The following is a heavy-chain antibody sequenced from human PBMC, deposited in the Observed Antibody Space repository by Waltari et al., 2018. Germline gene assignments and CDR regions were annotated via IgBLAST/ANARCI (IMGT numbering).Heavy chain of an antibody. CDR3: ARRLVVAGTLDVFDL. Sequence: EVQLVESGGDLVQPGGSLRLSCAASGFTVNSNYINWVRQSPGKGLEWVSVVYVTGNTDYADSVKGRFTTSRDNSKNTVYLQMDSLRVEDTAMYYCARRLVVAGTLDVFDLWGQGTTVTVSS. CDR1: GFTVNSNY. CDR2: VYVTGNT. J-gene: IGHJ6*02. D-gene: IGHD2-15*01. V-gene: IGHV3-53*03.